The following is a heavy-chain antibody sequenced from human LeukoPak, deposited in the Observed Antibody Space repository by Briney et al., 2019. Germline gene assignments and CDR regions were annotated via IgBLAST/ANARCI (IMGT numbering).Heavy chain of an antibody. Sequence: SGGSLRLSCGASGFTFSNYWMHWVRQAPGKGLVWVSRIHSDGSSTTYADSVKGRFTISRDNAKNTLYLQMNSLTAEDTAVYYCAKGGSKAPDYWGQGTLVTVSS. J-gene: IGHJ4*02. V-gene: IGHV3-74*01. CDR1: GFTFSNYW. CDR2: IHSDGSST. CDR3: AKGGSKAPDY. D-gene: IGHD4-11*01.